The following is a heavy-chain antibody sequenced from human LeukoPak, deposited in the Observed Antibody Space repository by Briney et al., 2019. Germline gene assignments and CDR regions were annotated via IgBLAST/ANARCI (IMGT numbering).Heavy chain of an antibody. CDR2: IYTSGST. Sequence: SETLSLTCTVSGGSISSYYWSWIRQPAGKGLEWIGRIYTSGSTDYNPSLKSRVTMSVDTSKNQFSLKLSSVTAADTAVYYCARDRYHYDSSGYSILDYWGQGTLVTVSS. CDR3: ARDRYHYDSSGYSILDY. J-gene: IGHJ4*02. D-gene: IGHD3-22*01. V-gene: IGHV4-4*07. CDR1: GGSISSYY.